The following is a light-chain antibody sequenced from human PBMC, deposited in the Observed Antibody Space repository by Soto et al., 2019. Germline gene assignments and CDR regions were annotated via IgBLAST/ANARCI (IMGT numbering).Light chain of an antibody. CDR2: RIF. J-gene: IGKJ1*01. V-gene: IGKV3-15*01. CDR1: QSVGSD. CDR3: LQHYSWPWT. Sequence: EIVMTQSPATLSVSPVERATLSCRASQSVGSDLAWYQQKPGQAPRLVLLRIFTRAIGVPARFSGSGSETEFTLTISGLQSEDSGVYYCLQHYSWPWTFGQGTKVDI.